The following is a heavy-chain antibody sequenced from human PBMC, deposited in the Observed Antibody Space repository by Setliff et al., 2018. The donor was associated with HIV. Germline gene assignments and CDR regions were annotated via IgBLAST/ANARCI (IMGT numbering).Heavy chain of an antibody. J-gene: IGHJ6*02. CDR2: IRSKAYGGTT. V-gene: IGHV3-49*04. CDR3: TRDGVEVAAD. D-gene: IGHD6-13*01. Sequence: GGSLRLSCTASGFTFGDYAMSWVRQAPGKGLEWVGFIRSKAYGGTTEYAASVKGRFTISRDDSKSIAYLQMNSLKTEDTAVYYCTRDGVEVAADWGQGTTVTVSS. CDR1: GFTFGDYA.